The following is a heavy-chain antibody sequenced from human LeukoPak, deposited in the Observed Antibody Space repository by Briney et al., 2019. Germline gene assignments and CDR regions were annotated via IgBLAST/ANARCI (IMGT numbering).Heavy chain of an antibody. D-gene: IGHD3-10*01. CDR2: ISYDGSNK. CDR1: GFVFSYYT. Sequence: PGGSLRLSCEASGFVFSYYTFHWVHQAPGKGLEWVAVISYDGSNKYYADSVKGRFTISRDNSKNTLYLQMNSLRAEDTAVYYCARDFRGAGLDYWGQGTLVTVSS. CDR3: ARDFRGAGLDY. V-gene: IGHV3-30-3*01. J-gene: IGHJ4*02.